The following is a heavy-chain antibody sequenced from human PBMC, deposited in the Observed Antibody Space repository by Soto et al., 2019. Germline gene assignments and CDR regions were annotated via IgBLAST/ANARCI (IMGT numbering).Heavy chain of an antibody. Sequence: QEQLVESGGGVVQPGRPLRLSCVASEFTFSPYPMHWVRQAPGKGLEWVAVISFDGATKYYADSVKGRFAISRDNSMNTLYLQMNSLRTEDTAVYYCAKDQSASSNSYHAMDVWGPGTTVTVSS. V-gene: IGHV3-30*09. CDR2: ISFDGATK. CDR3: AKDQSASSNSYHAMDV. D-gene: IGHD6-6*01. CDR1: EFTFSPYP. J-gene: IGHJ6*02.